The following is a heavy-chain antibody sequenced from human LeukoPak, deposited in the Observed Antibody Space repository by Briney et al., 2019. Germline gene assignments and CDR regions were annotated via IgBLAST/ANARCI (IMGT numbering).Heavy chain of an antibody. CDR3: ARGRRSSSLGIAARPLDY. CDR1: GGSISSGGYY. CDR2: INHSGST. J-gene: IGHJ4*02. V-gene: IGHV4-39*07. Sequence: PSETLSLTCTVSGGSISSGGYYWSWIRQHPGKGLEWIGEINHSGSTNYNPSLKSRVTISVDTSKNQFSLKLSSVTAADTAVYYCARGRRSSSLGIAARPLDYWGQGTLVTVSS. D-gene: IGHD6-6*01.